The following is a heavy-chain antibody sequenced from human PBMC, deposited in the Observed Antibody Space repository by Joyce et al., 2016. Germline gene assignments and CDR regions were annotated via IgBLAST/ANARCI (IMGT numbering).Heavy chain of an antibody. J-gene: IGHJ3*01. D-gene: IGHD2-8*02. Sequence: EVQLVESGGGLEQPGGSLRLSCAASGFNFSSYGMNWVRQAPGKGLEWVSYISSSGDIIYYVDSVKGRFTISRDNAKNSLYLQMSSLRAEDTAIYFCAREHVLGRADPVDLWGQGTMVTVSS. CDR1: GFNFSSYG. V-gene: IGHV3-48*03. CDR3: AREHVLGRADPVDL. CDR2: ISSSGDII.